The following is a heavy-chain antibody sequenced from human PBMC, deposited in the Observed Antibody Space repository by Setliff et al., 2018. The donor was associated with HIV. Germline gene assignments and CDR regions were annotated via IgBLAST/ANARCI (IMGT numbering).Heavy chain of an antibody. V-gene: IGHV4-59*01. J-gene: IGHJ4*02. CDR3: ARVISSWSAYYIDY. D-gene: IGHD3-3*01. CDR2: IYYSGST. CDR1: GGSISSYY. Sequence: SETLSLTCTVSGGSISSYYWSWIRQPPGKGLEWIGYIYYSGSTNYNPSLKSRVTISVDTSKNQFSLKLSSVTAADTAVYYCARVISSWSAYYIDYWGQGTLVT.